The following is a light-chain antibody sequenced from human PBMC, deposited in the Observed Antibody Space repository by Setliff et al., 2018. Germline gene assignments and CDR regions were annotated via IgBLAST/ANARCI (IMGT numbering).Light chain of an antibody. CDR2: XXS. Sequence: QSVLTQPASVSGSPGQSITISCTGTAXXXGAXXXXXXXXXXXXXXPXXXXXXXSNRPSGVSNRFSGSKSGNTASLTISGLQAEDEADYHCCSHTRSSTWVFGGGTKGTV. CDR1: AXXXGAXXX. CDR3: CSHTRSSTWV. J-gene: IGLJ3*02. V-gene: IGLV2-14*03.